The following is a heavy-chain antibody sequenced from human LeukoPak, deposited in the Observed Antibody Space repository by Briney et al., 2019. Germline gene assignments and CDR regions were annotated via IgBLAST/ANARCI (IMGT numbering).Heavy chain of an antibody. CDR2: IHPSDGRA. D-gene: IGHD3-16*01. V-gene: IGHV1-46*01. CDR3: TTVLRVGPWDF. CDR1: GYTFSNFF. Sequence: GASVKVSCKASGYTFSNFFIHWVRQAPGRGLEWLGIIHPSDGRANFAQKSQDRVSLKSNTSTSTVYMELSSLTSEDTAIYFCTTVLRVGPWDFWGQGTLITVSS. J-gene: IGHJ4*02.